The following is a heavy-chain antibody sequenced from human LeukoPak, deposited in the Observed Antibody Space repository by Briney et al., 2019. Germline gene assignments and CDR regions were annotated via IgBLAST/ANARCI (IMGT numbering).Heavy chain of an antibody. Sequence: ASVKVSCKASGYTFTGYYMHWVRQAPGQGLEWMGRINPNSGGTNYAQKFQGRVTMTRDTSISTAYMELSRLRSDDTAVYYCAGSLMVRGVPTYFDYWGQGTLVTVSS. J-gene: IGHJ4*02. CDR1: GYTFTGYY. V-gene: IGHV1-2*06. CDR3: AGSLMVRGVPTYFDY. CDR2: INPNSGGT. D-gene: IGHD3-10*01.